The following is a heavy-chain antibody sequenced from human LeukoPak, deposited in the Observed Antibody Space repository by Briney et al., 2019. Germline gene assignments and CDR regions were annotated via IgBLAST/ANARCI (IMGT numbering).Heavy chain of an antibody. CDR3: ARIVQHRGWYGGADY. V-gene: IGHV3-74*01. D-gene: IGHD6-19*01. CDR2: INSDGSST. J-gene: IGHJ4*02. Sequence: GGSLRLSCAASGFTFSSYWMHWVRHAPGKGLVWVSRINSDGSSTSYADSVKGRFTISRDNAKSTLFLQMNSLRAEDTAIYYCARIVQHRGWYGGADYWGQGTLVTVSS. CDR1: GFTFSSYW.